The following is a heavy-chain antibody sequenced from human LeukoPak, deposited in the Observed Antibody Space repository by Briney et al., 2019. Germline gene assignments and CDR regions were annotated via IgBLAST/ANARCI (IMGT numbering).Heavy chain of an antibody. J-gene: IGHJ3*02. D-gene: IGHD2-2*02. Sequence: GGSLRLSCAASGFTFSGYWMSWVRQAPGKGLEWVANIKQDGTEKYYVDSVKGRFTISRDNAKNSLYLQMNSLRAEDTAVYYCAKPQYCSSTSCYRGFDAFDIWGQGTMVTVSS. V-gene: IGHV3-7*01. CDR3: AKPQYCSSTSCYRGFDAFDI. CDR2: IKQDGTEK. CDR1: GFTFSGYW.